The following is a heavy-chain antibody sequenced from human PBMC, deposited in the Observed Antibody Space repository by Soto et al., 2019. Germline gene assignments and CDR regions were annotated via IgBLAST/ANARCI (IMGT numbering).Heavy chain of an antibody. J-gene: IGHJ6*02. CDR2: LSGSGGTT. CDR3: ANDREGCGNTRCPLYGLDV. CDR1: GFNFRNYL. Sequence: HPGGSLRLSCAASGFNFRNYLMRWVRQSPGXGLXWVSGLSGSGGTTHHEDSLKGPLTLYREHSKSTLYLQMDSLRDEDTAIYFRANDREGCGNTRCPLYGLDVWGQGTTVTVS. V-gene: IGHV3-23*01. D-gene: IGHD2-21*01.